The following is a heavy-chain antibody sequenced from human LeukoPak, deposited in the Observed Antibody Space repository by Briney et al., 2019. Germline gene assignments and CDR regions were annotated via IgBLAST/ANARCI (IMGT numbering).Heavy chain of an antibody. CDR1: GFTFSDYY. CDR2: IHSDGTGT. V-gene: IGHV3-74*01. CDR3: ARDFYDFWSGDNDAFDI. J-gene: IGHJ3*02. D-gene: IGHD3-3*01. Sequence: GGSLRLSCAASGFTFSDYYILWVRQAPGTGLVWVSRIHSDGTGTTYADSAKGRFTISRDNAKNSLYLQMNSLRAEDTAVYYCARDFYDFWSGDNDAFDIWGQGTMVTVSS.